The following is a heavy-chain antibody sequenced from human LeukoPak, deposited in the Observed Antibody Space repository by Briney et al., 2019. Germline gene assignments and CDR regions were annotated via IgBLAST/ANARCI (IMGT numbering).Heavy chain of an antibody. J-gene: IGHJ3*01. Sequence: VQPGGSLRLSCAASGFTFSSYAMHWVRQAPGKGLEWVAYIQYDGTDIHYTDSVKGRFTISRDNSKNTLYLQMDSLRPDDTAVYYCANRYCDSLTCTYGNALDFWGPGTMVTVSS. V-gene: IGHV3-30*04. CDR3: ANRYCDSLTCTYGNALDF. CDR2: IQYDGTDI. D-gene: IGHD2/OR15-2a*01. CDR1: GFTFSSYA.